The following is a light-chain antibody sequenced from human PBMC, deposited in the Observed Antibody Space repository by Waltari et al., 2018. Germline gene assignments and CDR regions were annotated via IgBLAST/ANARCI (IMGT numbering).Light chain of an antibody. J-gene: IGKJ1*01. Sequence: DIQMTQSPSSVPASVGVSVTLTCRASQGVNTWLAWYQQKPGKAPKLLIYTTSTLQTGVPSRFSGSGSGTDFTLTISSLQPEDFATYYCQQANSSPLTFGQGTKVEV. V-gene: IGKV1-12*01. CDR1: QGVNTW. CDR2: TTS. CDR3: QQANSSPLT.